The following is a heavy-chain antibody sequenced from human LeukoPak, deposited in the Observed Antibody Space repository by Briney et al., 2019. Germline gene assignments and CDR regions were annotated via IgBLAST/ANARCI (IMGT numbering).Heavy chain of an antibody. J-gene: IGHJ4*02. CDR1: GASISSHC. Sequence: PSETLSLTCTVSGASISSHCWGWIRRPPGKGLEWLGCIYSSGRTNYNPSLKSRVTMSVDTSKNQFSLKLSSVTATDTAVYSCARVRGLGVISPYFDYWGQGVLVTVSS. D-gene: IGHD3-16*02. CDR3: ARVRGLGVISPYFDY. CDR2: IYSSGRT. V-gene: IGHV4-4*07.